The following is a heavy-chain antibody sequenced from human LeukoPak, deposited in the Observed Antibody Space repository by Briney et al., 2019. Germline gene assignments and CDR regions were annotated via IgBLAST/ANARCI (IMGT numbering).Heavy chain of an antibody. V-gene: IGHV3-21*01. CDR2: ISSSSSYI. D-gene: IGHD3-22*01. Sequence: KPGGSLRLSCAASGFTFSSYSMNWVRQAPGKGLEWVSSISSSSSYIYYADSVKGRFTISRDNAKNSLYLQMNSLRAEDTAVYYCARDPPNRGSYYYDSSGPVYWGQGTLVTVSS. CDR3: ARDPPNRGSYYYDSSGPVY. J-gene: IGHJ4*02. CDR1: GFTFSSYS.